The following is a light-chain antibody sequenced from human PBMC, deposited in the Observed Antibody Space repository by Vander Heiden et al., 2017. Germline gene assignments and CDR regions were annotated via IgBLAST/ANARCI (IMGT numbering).Light chain of an antibody. V-gene: IGKV1-39*01. Sequence: DIQMTQSPSSLSASAGDRVTITCRASQSISSYLNWYQQKPGKAPKLLIYAASSLQSGVPSRFSGSGSGTDFTLTISSLQPEDFATYYCQQSYSTPFSITFGQGTRLEIK. J-gene: IGKJ5*01. CDR2: AAS. CDR3: QQSYSTPFSIT. CDR1: QSISSY.